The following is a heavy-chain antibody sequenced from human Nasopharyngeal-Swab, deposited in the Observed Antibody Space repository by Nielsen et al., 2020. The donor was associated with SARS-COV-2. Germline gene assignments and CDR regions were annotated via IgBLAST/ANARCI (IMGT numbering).Heavy chain of an antibody. CDR1: GGSISSGGYY. D-gene: IGHD3-3*01. Sequence: SETLSLTCTVSGGSISSGGYYWSWIRQHPGKGLEWIGYIYCSGSTYYNPSLKSRVTISVDTSKNQFSLKLSSVTAADTAVYYCARGRITIFGVVTHFDYWGQGTLVTVSS. V-gene: IGHV4-31*03. CDR2: IYCSGST. J-gene: IGHJ4*02. CDR3: ARGRITIFGVVTHFDY.